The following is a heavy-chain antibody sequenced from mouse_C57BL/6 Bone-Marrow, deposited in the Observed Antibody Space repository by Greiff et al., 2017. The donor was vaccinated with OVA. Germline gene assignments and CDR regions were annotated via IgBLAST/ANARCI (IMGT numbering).Heavy chain of an antibody. CDR3: ARDPSFAY. CDR2: ISDGGSYT. J-gene: IGHJ3*01. CDR1: GFTFSSYA. Sequence: EVKLVESGGGLVKPGGSLKLSCAASGFTFSSYAMSWVRQTPEKRLEWVATISDGGSYTYYPDNVKGRFTISRDNAKNNLYLQMSHLKSEDTAVYYCARDPSFAYWGQGTLVTVSA. V-gene: IGHV5-4*01.